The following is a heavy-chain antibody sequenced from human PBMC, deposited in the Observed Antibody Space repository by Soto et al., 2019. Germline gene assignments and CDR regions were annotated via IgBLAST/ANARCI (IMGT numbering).Heavy chain of an antibody. J-gene: IGHJ4*02. CDR2: IDPSDSYT. D-gene: IGHD3-22*01. V-gene: IGHV5-10-1*01. Sequence: PVESLKISCKGSGYSFTSYWISWVRQMPGKGLEWMGRIDPSDSYTNYSPSFQGHVTISADKSISTAYLQWSSLKASDTAMYYCARLEGRYDSTSRWGYWGQGTLVTVSS. CDR3: ARLEGRYDSTSRWGY. CDR1: GYSFTSYW.